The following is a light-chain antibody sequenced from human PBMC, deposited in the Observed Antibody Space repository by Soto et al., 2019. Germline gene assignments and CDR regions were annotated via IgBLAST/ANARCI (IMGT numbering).Light chain of an antibody. Sequence: EIVLTQSPATLSSFPGDRVTLSCRASQYINTRLAWYQHRPGQAPRLLIYQTSIRAAGIPARFSASGSGTELTLPIRGLKPEDFAIYYFPPRQRWPRTFGQGTKVDI. CDR1: QYINTR. CDR2: QTS. CDR3: PPRQRWPRT. V-gene: IGKV3-11*01. J-gene: IGKJ1*01.